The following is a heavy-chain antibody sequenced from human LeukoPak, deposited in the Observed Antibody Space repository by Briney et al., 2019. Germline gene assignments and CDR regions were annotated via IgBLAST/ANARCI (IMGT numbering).Heavy chain of an antibody. Sequence: GGSLRLSCAASGFTFSDYYMSWIRQAPGKGLEWVSYISSSGSTIYYADSVKGRFTISRDNAKNMLYLQMDSLRAEDTAVYHCARERATSTSTWSFDYWGQGTLVTVSS. V-gene: IGHV3-11*04. D-gene: IGHD2-2*01. CDR2: ISSSGSTI. J-gene: IGHJ4*02. CDR3: ARERATSTSTWSFDY. CDR1: GFTFSDYY.